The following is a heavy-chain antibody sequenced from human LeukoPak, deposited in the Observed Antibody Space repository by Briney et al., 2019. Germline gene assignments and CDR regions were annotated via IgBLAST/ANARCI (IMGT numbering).Heavy chain of an antibody. V-gene: IGHV3-53*04. Sequence: GVSLRLSCAASGFAVSNNYMSWVRQAPGKGLEWVSIIYGGGSTYYADSVNGRFTISRHNSKNTLFLQMNSLRTEDTAVYYCARAYDSSGYWPEYFHHWGQGTLVTVSS. D-gene: IGHD3-22*01. CDR1: GFAVSNNY. CDR2: IYGGGST. J-gene: IGHJ1*01. CDR3: ARAYDSSGYWPEYFHH.